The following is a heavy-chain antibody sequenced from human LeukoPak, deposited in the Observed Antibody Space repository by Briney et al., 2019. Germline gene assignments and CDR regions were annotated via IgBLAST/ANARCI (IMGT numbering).Heavy chain of an antibody. Sequence: GGSLRLSCAASGFTVSSNYMSWVRQAPGKGLEWVSVIYSGGNTYYADSVKGRFTISRDNFKNTLYLQMNSLRAEDTAVYYCAKDNEAHAFDIWGQGTMVTVSS. J-gene: IGHJ3*02. CDR1: GFTVSSNY. V-gene: IGHV3-53*01. D-gene: IGHD2-8*01. CDR2: IYSGGNT. CDR3: AKDNEAHAFDI.